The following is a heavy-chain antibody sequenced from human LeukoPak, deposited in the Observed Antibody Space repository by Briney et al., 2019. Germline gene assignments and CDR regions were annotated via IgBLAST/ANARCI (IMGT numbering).Heavy chain of an antibody. CDR2: INWNGGDT. Sequence: GGSLRLSCAASGFSFKDYGMSWVRQVPGKGLEWVSGINWNGGDTLHADSVKGRFTISRDNAKDSLYLQMNSLRAEDTALYYCAKDLRYNWNHGADAFDIWGQGTMVTVSS. D-gene: IGHD1-14*01. V-gene: IGHV3-20*04. CDR1: GFSFKDYG. CDR3: AKDLRYNWNHGADAFDI. J-gene: IGHJ3*02.